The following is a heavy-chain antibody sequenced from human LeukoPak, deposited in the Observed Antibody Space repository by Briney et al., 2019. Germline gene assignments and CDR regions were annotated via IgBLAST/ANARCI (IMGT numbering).Heavy chain of an antibody. CDR2: IRSRTNNYAT. V-gene: IGHV3-73*01. Sequence: PGGSLRLSCAASGLTFSGSAIHWVRQASGKGLEWVGRIRSRTNNYATAYTASVKGRFTISRDDSKNTAYLQMNSLRAEDTAVYYCAKDVYGDYGPSSGFDPWGQGTLVTVSS. CDR3: AKDVYGDYGPSSGFDP. J-gene: IGHJ5*02. D-gene: IGHD4-17*01. CDR1: GLTFSGSA.